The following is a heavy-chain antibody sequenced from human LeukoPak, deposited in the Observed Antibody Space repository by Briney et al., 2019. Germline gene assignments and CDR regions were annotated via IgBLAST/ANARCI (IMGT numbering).Heavy chain of an antibody. D-gene: IGHD6-19*01. CDR2: IYYSGST. V-gene: IGHV4-59*01. CDR1: GGSISSYY. J-gene: IGHJ5*02. CDR3: ARCKAGTWWFDP. Sequence: PSETLSLTCTVSGGSISSYYWSWSRHPPGKVLEWMGYIYYSGSTNYTPSLKSRMTISVDTSKNQFSLKLSSVTAADTAVYYCARCKAGTWWFDPWGQGTLVTVSS.